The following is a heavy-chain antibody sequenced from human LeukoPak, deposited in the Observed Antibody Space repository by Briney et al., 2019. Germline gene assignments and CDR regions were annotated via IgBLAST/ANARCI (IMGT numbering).Heavy chain of an antibody. J-gene: IGHJ4*02. CDR3: ARGGGYYFDY. CDR1: GYSFTSYW. Sequence: RGASLQISCKGAGYSFTSYWIAWVRQLPGKGLEWMGIFYPGDSDTRYSPSFQGQVTISADKSISTAYLQWSSLKASDTAMYYCARGGGYYFDYWGQGTLVTVSS. D-gene: IGHD3-10*01. V-gene: IGHV5-51*01. CDR2: FYPGDSDT.